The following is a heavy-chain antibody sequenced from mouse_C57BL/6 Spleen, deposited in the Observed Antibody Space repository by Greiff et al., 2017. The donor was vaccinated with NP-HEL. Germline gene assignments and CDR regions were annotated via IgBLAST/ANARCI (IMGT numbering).Heavy chain of an antibody. Sequence: VQLQQPGAELVRPGSSVKLSCKASGYTFPSYWMDWVKQRPGQGLEWIGNIYPSDSETHYNQKFKDKATLTVDKSSSTAYMQLSSLTSEDSAVYYCASSLLLRYPDDWGQGTTLTVSS. CDR3: ASSLLLRYPDD. V-gene: IGHV1-61*01. CDR1: GYTFPSYW. J-gene: IGHJ2*01. CDR2: IYPSDSET. D-gene: IGHD1-1*01.